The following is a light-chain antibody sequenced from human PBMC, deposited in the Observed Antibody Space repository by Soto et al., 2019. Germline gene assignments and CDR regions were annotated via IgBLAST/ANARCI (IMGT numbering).Light chain of an antibody. J-gene: IGKJ5*01. CDR3: QYRTT. CDR1: QSISNY. CDR2: DAS. V-gene: IGKV3-11*01. Sequence: EIVLTQSPATLSLSPGEKATLSCRASQSISNYLAWYQHKPGQAPRLLIDDASSRATGSPARFSGSGSGTDFTLTISSLEPEDFAVYYCQYRTTFGQGTRLEIK.